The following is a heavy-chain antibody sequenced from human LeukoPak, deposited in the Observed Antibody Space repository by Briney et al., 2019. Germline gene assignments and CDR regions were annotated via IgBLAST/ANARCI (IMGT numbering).Heavy chain of an antibody. CDR1: GGTFSSYA. D-gene: IGHD3-22*01. Sequence: ASVKVSCKASGGTFSSYAISWVRQAPGQGLEWMGIINPSGGSTSYAQKFQGRVTMTRDTSTSTVYMELSSLRSEDTAVYYCARDYYDSSGYLVGEDYWGQGTLVTVSS. CDR2: INPSGGST. CDR3: ARDYYDSSGYLVGEDY. V-gene: IGHV1-46*01. J-gene: IGHJ4*02.